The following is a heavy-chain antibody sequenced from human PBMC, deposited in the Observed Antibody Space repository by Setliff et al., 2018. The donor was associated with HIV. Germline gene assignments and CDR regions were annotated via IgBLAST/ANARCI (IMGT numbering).Heavy chain of an antibody. CDR3: ARLGSGWSDSYYYAMDI. Sequence: ASVKVSCKASGYTFTTYGISWVRQAPGHGLEWMGWISPNFGHTKYAQKFLDRVTMSIDTATSRAYMELRSLRSDDTAVYFCARLGSGWSDSYYYAMDIWGQGTTVTVSS. D-gene: IGHD6-19*01. J-gene: IGHJ6*02. CDR2: ISPNFGHT. CDR1: GYTFTTYG. V-gene: IGHV1-18*04.